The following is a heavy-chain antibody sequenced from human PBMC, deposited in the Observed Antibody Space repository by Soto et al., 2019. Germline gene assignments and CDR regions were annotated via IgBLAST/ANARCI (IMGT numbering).Heavy chain of an antibody. D-gene: IGHD2-21*02. CDR3: ARVSFLAPVTGAEIFDF. J-gene: IGHJ3*01. V-gene: IGHV1-8*01. Sequence: QVQLVQSGAEVKKPGASVKVSCKASGYSFTSYDMNWVRQAPGQGLEWMGWVNPNSGDTDYAQKFQDRVTMTTDTSIRTAYMELSSLRSEDTAGYYRARVSFLAPVTGAEIFDFWGQGTMVTVSS. CDR1: GYSFTSYD. CDR2: VNPNSGDT.